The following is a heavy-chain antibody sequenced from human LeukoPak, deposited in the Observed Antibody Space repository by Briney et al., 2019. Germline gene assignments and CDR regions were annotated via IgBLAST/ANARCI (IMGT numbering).Heavy chain of an antibody. CDR2: IYYSGST. Sequence: SETLSLTCTVSGGSISGYYWSWLRQPPGKGLEWIGYIYYSGSTNYNPSLKSRVTISVDTSKNQFSLKLSSVTAADTAVYYCARHLDCRGGGCSDYWGQGTLVTVSS. CDR3: ARHLDCRGGGCSDY. D-gene: IGHD2-15*01. CDR1: GGSISGYY. V-gene: IGHV4-59*08. J-gene: IGHJ4*02.